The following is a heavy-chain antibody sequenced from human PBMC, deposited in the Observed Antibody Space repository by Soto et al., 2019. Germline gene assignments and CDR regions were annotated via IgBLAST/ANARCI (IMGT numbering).Heavy chain of an antibody. CDR1: GFSLDTSGVG. J-gene: IGHJ4*02. D-gene: IGHD3-10*01. Sequence: QITLKESGPTLVKPTQTLTLTCTFSGFSLDTSGVGVGWIRQPPGKALEWVAVIYWDDYKHFSPSPESRLTITKDTSKNLVVLTMTDMDPVDTATYYCAHKGSGLYPLDYWGQGTLVTVSS. V-gene: IGHV2-5*02. CDR3: AHKGSGLYPLDY. CDR2: IYWDDYK.